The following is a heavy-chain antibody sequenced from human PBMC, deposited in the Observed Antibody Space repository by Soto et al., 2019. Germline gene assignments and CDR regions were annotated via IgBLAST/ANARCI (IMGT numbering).Heavy chain of an antibody. Sequence: QVQLVESGGGVVQPGRSLRLSCAASGFTISGYGMQWVRQAPGKGLEWVAVISYDGSNKYYVDSLKGRFTISRDTSQNTLYLQMNSLRAEDTAMYYCARDKSNSWSFDYWSQVSLVTVSS. V-gene: IGHV3-30*03. CDR3: ARDKSNSWSFDY. CDR2: ISYDGSNK. D-gene: IGHD2-2*01. CDR1: GFTISGYG. J-gene: IGHJ4*02.